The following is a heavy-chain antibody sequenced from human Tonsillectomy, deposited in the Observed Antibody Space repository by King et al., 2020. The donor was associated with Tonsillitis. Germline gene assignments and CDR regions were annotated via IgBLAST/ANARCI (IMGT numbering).Heavy chain of an antibody. D-gene: IGHD3-22*01. CDR2: INPSGGST. Sequence: QLVQSGAEVKKPGASVKVSCKASGYTFTSYYMHWVRQAPGQGLEWMGIINPSGGSTSYAQKFQGRVTMTRDTSTSTVYMELSSLRLEDTAVYDCARVATPIVVVPSGAFDIWGQGTMVTVSS. J-gene: IGHJ3*02. CDR3: ARVATPIVVVPSGAFDI. V-gene: IGHV1-46*03. CDR1: GYTFTSYY.